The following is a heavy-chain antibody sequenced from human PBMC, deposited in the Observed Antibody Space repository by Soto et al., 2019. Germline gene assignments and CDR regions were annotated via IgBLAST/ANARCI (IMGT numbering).Heavy chain of an antibody. Sequence: QVQLVQSGAEVKKPGSSVKVSCKASGGTFSSYAISWVRQAPGQGLEWLGGIIPIFGTANYAQKFQGRVTITADESTSTAYMELSSLRSEDTAEYYCARGAEEARFEQPYYFDYWGQGTLVTVSS. CDR3: ARGAEEARFEQPYYFDY. D-gene: IGHD3-3*01. J-gene: IGHJ4*02. V-gene: IGHV1-69*01. CDR1: GGTFSSYA. CDR2: IIPIFGTA.